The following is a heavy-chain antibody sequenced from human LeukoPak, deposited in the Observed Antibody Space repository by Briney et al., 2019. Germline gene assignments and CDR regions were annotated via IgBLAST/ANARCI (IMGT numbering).Heavy chain of an antibody. V-gene: IGHV5-51*01. J-gene: IGHJ4*02. CDR2: IYPGDSAT. Sequence: GESLKISCKGSGYTFTTYWIGWVRQMPGKGLEWMGIIYPGDSATRYSPSLQGQVTISADKSITTAYLQWSSLKASDTAMYYCARVMTTLTGFDFWGQGTLVTVSS. CDR1: GYTFTTYW. D-gene: IGHD2/OR15-2a*01. CDR3: ARVMTTLTGFDF.